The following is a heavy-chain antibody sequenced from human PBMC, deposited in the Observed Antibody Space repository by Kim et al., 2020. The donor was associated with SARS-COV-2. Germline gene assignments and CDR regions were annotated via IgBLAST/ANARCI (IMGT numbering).Heavy chain of an antibody. CDR2: IYYSGST. J-gene: IGHJ5*02. D-gene: IGHD6-13*01. Sequence: SETLSLTCTVSGGSISSYYWSWIRQPPGKGLEWIGYIYYSGSTNYNPSLKSRVTISVDTSKNQFSLKLSSVTAADTAVYYCARAERYRSLSWFDPWGQGT. CDR3: ARAERYRSLSWFDP. CDR1: GGSISSYY. V-gene: IGHV4-59*13.